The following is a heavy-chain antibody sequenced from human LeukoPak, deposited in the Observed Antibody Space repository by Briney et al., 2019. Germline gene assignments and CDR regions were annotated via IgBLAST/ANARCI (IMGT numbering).Heavy chain of an antibody. V-gene: IGHV1-18*01. D-gene: IGHD3-3*01. CDR2: ISAYNGNT. CDR1: GYTFTSYG. CDR3: ARDSLTYSDFWSGYDYFDY. J-gene: IGHJ4*02. Sequence: ASVKVSCKSSGYTFTSYGISWVRQAPGQGLEWMGWISAYNGNTNYAQKLQGRVNMTTDTSTSTAYMELRSLRSDDTAVYYCARDSLTYSDFWSGYDYFDYWGQGTLVTVSS.